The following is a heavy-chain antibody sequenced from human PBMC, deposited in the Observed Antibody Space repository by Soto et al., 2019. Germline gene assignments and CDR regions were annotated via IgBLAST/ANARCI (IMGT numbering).Heavy chain of an antibody. CDR3: AKDPGYCSGGSCKIHPYYYYYYMDG. J-gene: IGHJ6*03. CDR1: GFTFSSYA. D-gene: IGHD2-15*01. Sequence: GGSLRLSCAASGFTFSSYAMSWVRQAPGKGLEWVSAISGSGGSTYYADSVKGRFTISRDNSKNTLYLQMNSLRAEDTAVYYCAKDPGYCSGGSCKIHPYYYYYYMDGWGKGTTVNVSS. CDR2: ISGSGGST. V-gene: IGHV3-23*01.